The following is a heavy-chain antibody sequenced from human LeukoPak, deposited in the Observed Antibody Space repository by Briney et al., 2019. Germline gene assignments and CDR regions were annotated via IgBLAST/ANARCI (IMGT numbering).Heavy chain of an antibody. Sequence: QAGGSLRLSCAASGFTFSSYAMSWVRQAPGKGLEWVSAISGSGGSTYYADSVKGRFTISRDNSKNTLYLQMNSLRAEDTAVYYCAKDEGYSYGYGKYYWGQGTLVTVSS. J-gene: IGHJ4*02. CDR3: AKDEGYSYGYGKYY. V-gene: IGHV3-23*01. CDR2: ISGSGGST. CDR1: GFTFSSYA. D-gene: IGHD5-18*01.